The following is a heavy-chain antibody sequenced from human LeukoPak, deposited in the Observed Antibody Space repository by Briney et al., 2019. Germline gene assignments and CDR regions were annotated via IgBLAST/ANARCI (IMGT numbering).Heavy chain of an antibody. V-gene: IGHV3-72*01. CDR3: LRVVTTGSGWYHFDT. CDR2: SATTKPNSCTT. D-gene: IGHD6-19*01. Sequence: GESLRLSCAGAGISVTGHHMGLVRQAPGKGLEWMCRSATTKPNSCTTQYAASVRGPFTISRDDSQPSLYLHLNSLKNEATAVYYCLRVVTTGSGWYHFDTWGLGTLVTVSS. J-gene: IGHJ4*02. CDR1: GISVTGHH.